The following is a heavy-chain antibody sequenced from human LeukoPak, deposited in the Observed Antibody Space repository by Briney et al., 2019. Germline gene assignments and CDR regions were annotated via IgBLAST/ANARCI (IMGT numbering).Heavy chain of an antibody. V-gene: IGHV3-21*01. CDR1: GFTFSSYS. J-gene: IGHJ4*02. CDR3: ARRETTGPTPGFDY. Sequence: GGSLRLSCAASGFTFSSYSMNWVRQAPGKGLEWVSSISSDSRHTLYADSVKGRFTISRDNAKNSLYLQMNSLRAEDTTVYYCARRETTGPTPGFDYWGQGTLVTVSS. D-gene: IGHD1-1*01. CDR2: ISSDSRHT.